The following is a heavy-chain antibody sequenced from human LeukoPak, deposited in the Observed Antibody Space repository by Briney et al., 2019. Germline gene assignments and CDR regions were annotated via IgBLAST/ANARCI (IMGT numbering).Heavy chain of an antibody. Sequence: GRSLRLSCAASGFTFDDYAMHWVRQAPGKGLEWVSGISWNSGRVAYADSVKGRFTISRDNAKNFLSLQMNSLRAEDTALYYCGRIGYWGQGTLVTVSS. V-gene: IGHV3-9*01. J-gene: IGHJ4*01. D-gene: IGHD2-15*01. CDR1: GFTFDDYA. CDR3: GRIGY. CDR2: ISWNSGRV.